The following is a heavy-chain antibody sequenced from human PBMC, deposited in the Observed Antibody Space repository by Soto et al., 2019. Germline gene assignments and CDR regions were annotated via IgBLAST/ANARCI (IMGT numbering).Heavy chain of an antibody. CDR1: GGYISGYY. V-gene: IGHV4-59*08. CDR3: ARQRRDFDY. Sequence: QVQLQESGPGLVKPSETLSLTCTVSGGYISGYYWSWIRQPPGKGLQWIGYIYSSGSTNYNPSLTSRVTISVDTSKNQFSLNLSSVTAADTAVYYCARQRRDFDYWGQGSLVTVSS. J-gene: IGHJ4*02. CDR2: IYSSGST.